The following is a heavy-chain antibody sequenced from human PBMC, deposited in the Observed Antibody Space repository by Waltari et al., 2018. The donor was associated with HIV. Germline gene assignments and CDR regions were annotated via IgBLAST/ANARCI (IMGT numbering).Heavy chain of an antibody. CDR1: GITFRSNA. J-gene: IGHJ4*02. D-gene: IGHD2-2*01. CDR3: AKEAGYCGSTSCYWGPYDH. V-gene: IGHV3-23*01. CDR2: ISGNGAGT. Sequence: EVQLLQSAGGLEQPGGSLRLSCITSGITFRSNAMGWVRQAPGKGLEWVSGISGNGAGTYYTDSVKGRFTISRDNSKNTLYLQMTNLGVEDTAVYFCAKEAGYCGSTSCYWGPYDHWGQGALVTVSS.